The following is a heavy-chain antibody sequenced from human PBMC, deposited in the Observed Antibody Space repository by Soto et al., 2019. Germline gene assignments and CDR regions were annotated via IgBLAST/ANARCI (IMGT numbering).Heavy chain of an antibody. V-gene: IGHV1-3*05. D-gene: IGHD2-21*02. CDR3: ARSIVVVTALDY. J-gene: IGHJ4*02. Sequence: QVQLVQSGAEEKKPGASVKVSCKASGYTFTSYAMHWVRQAPGQRLEWMGWINAGNGHTKYSQKFQGRVTITRDTSASKAYMELSSLRSEDTAVYYCARSIVVVTALDYWGQGTLVTVSS. CDR2: INAGNGHT. CDR1: GYTFTSYA.